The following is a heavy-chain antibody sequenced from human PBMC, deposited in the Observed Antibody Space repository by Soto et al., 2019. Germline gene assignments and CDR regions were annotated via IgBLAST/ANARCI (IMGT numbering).Heavy chain of an antibody. D-gene: IGHD3-10*02. CDR3: ARDPSTCSADY. CDR2: INNNGDNT. V-gene: IGHV3-23*01. J-gene: IGHJ4*02. Sequence: EVQLLESGGDLVQPGGSLRLSCAASGFTFSHFALNWVRQAPGKGLEWISTINNNGDNTHYADSVKGRFTISRDNSTNTLYLHMNSLKADDTAVYYCARDPSTCSADYWGQGTLVTVSS. CDR1: GFTFSHFA.